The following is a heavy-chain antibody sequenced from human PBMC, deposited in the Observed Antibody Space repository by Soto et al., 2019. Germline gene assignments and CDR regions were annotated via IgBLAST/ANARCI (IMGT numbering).Heavy chain of an antibody. CDR2: IYYSGST. CDR1: GGSISSYY. V-gene: IGHV4-59*08. CDR3: ARQGGQYYYGSGSYYQYYYSVMDV. D-gene: IGHD3-10*01. Sequence: SETLSLTWTVSGGSISSYYWSWIRQTPGKGLEWIGYIYYSGSTNYNPSLKSRVTIPVDTSKNQFSLKLSSVTAADTAVYSCARQGGQYYYGSGSYYQYYYSVMDVWGQGTTVTV. J-gene: IGHJ6*02.